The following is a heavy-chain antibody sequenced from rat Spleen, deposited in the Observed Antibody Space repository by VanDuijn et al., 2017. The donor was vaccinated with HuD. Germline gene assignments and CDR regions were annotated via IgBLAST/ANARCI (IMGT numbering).Heavy chain of an antibody. V-gene: IGHV5-31*01. CDR3: ARQTVPDY. CDR2: ITNTGRST. Sequence: EVQLVESGGGLVQPGRSLKLSCVASGFTFNNYWMTWIRQAPGKGLEWFASITNTGRSTYYRDSVKGRFTISRDNAKSTLYLQMDSLRSEDTATYYCARQTVPDYWGQGVMVTVSS. J-gene: IGHJ2*01. CDR1: GFTFNNYW. D-gene: IGHD1-1*01.